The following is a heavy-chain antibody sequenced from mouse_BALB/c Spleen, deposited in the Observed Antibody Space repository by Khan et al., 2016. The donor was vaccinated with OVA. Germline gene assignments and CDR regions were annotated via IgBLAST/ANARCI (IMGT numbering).Heavy chain of an antibody. CDR1: GFSLTSYG. J-gene: IGHJ4*01. CDR3: AKGRGYDAVDY. Sequence: VQLVESGPGLVAPSQSLSITCTVSGFSLTSYGVSWVRQPPGKGLEWLGVIWGDGNTNFHSALRSSLSISKDNSKSQVFLKLNSLQTDDTATYYCAKGRGYDAVDYWGQGTLVTVSS. V-gene: IGHV2-3*01. CDR2: IWGDGNT.